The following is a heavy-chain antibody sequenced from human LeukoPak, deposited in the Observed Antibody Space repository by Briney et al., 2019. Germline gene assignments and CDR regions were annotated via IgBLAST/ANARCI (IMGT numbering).Heavy chain of an antibody. J-gene: IGHJ4*02. CDR3: ARDYLVGAPLDS. CDR2: MYISGRT. CDR1: GVSITNYY. Sequence: SETLSLTCTVSGVSITNYYWAWIRQPAGKGLEWIGRMYISGRTNYNPSLKSRVSISIDKTKNQFSLKLRSVTAADTAIYYCARDYLVGAPLDSWGQGTLVTVSS. D-gene: IGHD1-26*01. V-gene: IGHV4-4*07.